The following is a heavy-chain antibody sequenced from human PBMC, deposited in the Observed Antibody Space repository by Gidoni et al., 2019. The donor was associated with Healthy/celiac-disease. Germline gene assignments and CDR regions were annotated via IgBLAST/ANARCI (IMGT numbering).Heavy chain of an antibody. J-gene: IGHJ4*02. CDR1: GGSISSSSYY. V-gene: IGHV4-39*01. CDR3: AIGYPPGSGGVDY. CDR2: IYYSGST. Sequence: QLQLQESGPGLVKPSETLSLTCTVSGGSISSSSYYWGWIRQPPGKGLEWIGSIYYSGSTYYNPSLKSRVTISVDTSKNQFSLKLSSVTAADTAVYYCAIGYPPGSGGVDYWGQGTLVTVSS. D-gene: IGHD3-10*01.